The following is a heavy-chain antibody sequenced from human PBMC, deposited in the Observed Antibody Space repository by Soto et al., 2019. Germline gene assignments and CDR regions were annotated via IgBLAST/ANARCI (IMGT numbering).Heavy chain of an antibody. V-gene: IGHV3-23*01. Sequence: GGPLRLSCAASGFTFSSYGMQWVRQAPGKGLEWVSAISGSGGSTYYADSVKGRFTISRDNSKNTLYLQMNSLRAEDTAVYYCANQDDFWSGYYGHYMDVWGKGTTVTVSS. CDR3: ANQDDFWSGYYGHYMDV. J-gene: IGHJ6*03. CDR1: GFTFSSYG. D-gene: IGHD3-3*01. CDR2: ISGSGGST.